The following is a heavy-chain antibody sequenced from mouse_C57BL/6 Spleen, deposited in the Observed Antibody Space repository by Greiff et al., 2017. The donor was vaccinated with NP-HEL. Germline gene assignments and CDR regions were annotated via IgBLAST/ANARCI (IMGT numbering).Heavy chain of an antibody. CDR2: IDPSDSYT. CDR1: GYTFTSYW. V-gene: IGHV1-69*01. J-gene: IGHJ4*01. Sequence: QVQLQQPGAELVMPGASVKLSCKASGYTFTSYWMHWVKQRPGQGLEWIGEIDPSDSYTNYNQTFKGKSTLTVDKSSSTAYMQLSSLTSADAAVYYWARSPYGSSYDAMDYWGQGTSVTVSS. CDR3: ARSPYGSSYDAMDY. D-gene: IGHD1-1*01.